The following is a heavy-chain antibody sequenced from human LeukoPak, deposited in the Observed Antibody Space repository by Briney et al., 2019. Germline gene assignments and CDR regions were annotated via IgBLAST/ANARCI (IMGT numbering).Heavy chain of an antibody. CDR3: ARSPYCSSPACYYFDY. CDR2: IYTSGST. D-gene: IGHD2-2*01. CDR1: GGSISSGSYY. Sequence: PSQTLSLTCTVSGGSISSGSYYWSWIRQPAGKGPEWIGRIYTSGSTNYNPSLKSRVTISVDTSKNQFSLKLSSVTAADTAVYHCARSPYCSSPACYYFDYWGQGALVTVSS. J-gene: IGHJ4*02. V-gene: IGHV4-61*02.